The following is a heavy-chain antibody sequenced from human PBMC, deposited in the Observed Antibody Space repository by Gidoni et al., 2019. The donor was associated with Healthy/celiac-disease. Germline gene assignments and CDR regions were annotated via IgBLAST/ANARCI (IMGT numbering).Heavy chain of an antibody. CDR1: GGSISRGGYY. Sequence: QVQLQESCPGLVKPSQTLSLTCTVSGGSISRGGYYWSWIRQHPGKGLEWIGYIYYSGSTYYNPSLKSRVTISVDTSKNQFSLKLSSVTAADTAVYYCARGYYDSSGYFMNAFDIWGQGTMVTVSS. CDR3: ARGYYDSSGYFMNAFDI. CDR2: IYYSGST. J-gene: IGHJ3*02. V-gene: IGHV4-31*03. D-gene: IGHD3-22*01.